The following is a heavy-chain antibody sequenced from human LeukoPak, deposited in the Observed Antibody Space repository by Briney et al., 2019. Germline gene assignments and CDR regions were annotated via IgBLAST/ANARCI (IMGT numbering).Heavy chain of an antibody. Sequence: PARSLTLYCEASGFTCRRNDMHWLRQTQGKELEWVAIMSADGSNNYYDDSVKGRLIIFRDNSKNTIYLQMNSMRAEDKAVYYCGREDHYNSRTDRVVDYWGQGTLVIVSS. V-gene: IGHV3-33*05. CDR1: GFTCRRND. CDR3: GREDHYNSRTDRVVDY. J-gene: IGHJ4*02. D-gene: IGHD2/OR15-2a*01. CDR2: MSADGSNN.